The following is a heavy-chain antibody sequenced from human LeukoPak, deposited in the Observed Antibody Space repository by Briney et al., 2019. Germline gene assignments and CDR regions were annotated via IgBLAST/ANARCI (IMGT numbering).Heavy chain of an antibody. Sequence: SGPTLVNPTQTLTLTCTFSGFSLSTSGVGVGWIRQPPGKALEWLALIYWNDDKRYSPSLKSRLTITKDTSKNQVVLTMTNMDPVDTATYYCAHSRTWFGERPLAYFDYWGQGTLVTVSS. D-gene: IGHD3-10*01. CDR3: AHSRTWFGERPLAYFDY. J-gene: IGHJ4*02. V-gene: IGHV2-5*01. CDR1: GFSLSTSGVG. CDR2: IYWNDDK.